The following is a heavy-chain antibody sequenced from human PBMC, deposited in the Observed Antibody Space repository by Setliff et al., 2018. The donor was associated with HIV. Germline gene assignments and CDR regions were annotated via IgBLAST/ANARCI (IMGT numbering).Heavy chain of an antibody. J-gene: IGHJ6*02. V-gene: IGHV1-69*13. Sequence: SEEVSSKASGGTFSSYAISWLRQAPGQGLEWMGGIIPIFGTTNYAQQFQGRVTITADEWTSTAYMELSSLRSEDTAVYYCARDPSIAVAGSAVWGQGTTVTVSS. D-gene: IGHD6-19*01. CDR2: IIPIFGTT. CDR3: ARDPSIAVAGSAV. CDR1: GGTFSSYA.